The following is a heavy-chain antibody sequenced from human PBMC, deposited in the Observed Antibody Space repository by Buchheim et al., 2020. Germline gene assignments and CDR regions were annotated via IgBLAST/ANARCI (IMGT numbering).Heavy chain of an antibody. D-gene: IGHD5-24*01. Sequence: QLQLQESGPGLLKPSETLSLTCSVSGDSITSRSHYWGWIRQPPGKGLEWVASILYNGNTYYSPSLKSRLTVSADTSKNQFSLKLSSVTAADTAVYFCATQRRDGYNFWDYWGQGTL. CDR3: ATQRRDGYNFWDY. CDR1: GDSITSRSHY. CDR2: ILYNGNT. V-gene: IGHV4-39*01. J-gene: IGHJ4*02.